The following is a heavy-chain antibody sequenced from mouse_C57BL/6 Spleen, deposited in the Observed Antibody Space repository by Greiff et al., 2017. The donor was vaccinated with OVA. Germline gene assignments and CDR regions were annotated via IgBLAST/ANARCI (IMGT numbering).Heavy chain of an antibody. V-gene: IGHV1-64*01. D-gene: IGHD2-2*01. CDR1: GYTFTSYW. CDR2: IHPNSGST. J-gene: IGHJ4*01. Sequence: QVQLQQPGAELVKPGASVKLSCKASGYTFTSYWMHWVKQRPGQGLEWIGMIHPNSGSTNYNEKFKSKATLTVDKSSSTAYMQLSSLTSEDSAVYYCARDGYDGYYAMDYWGQGTSVTVSS. CDR3: ARDGYDGYYAMDY.